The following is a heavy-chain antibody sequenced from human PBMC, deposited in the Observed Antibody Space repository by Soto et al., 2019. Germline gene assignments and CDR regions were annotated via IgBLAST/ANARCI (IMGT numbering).Heavy chain of an antibody. CDR2: IYWDDDK. CDR3: VQSRCGGDCLQSYSSHSYYGLDV. V-gene: IGHV2-5*02. CDR1: GLSLSTIGEG. D-gene: IGHD2-21*02. Sequence: QITLKESGPTLVKPTQTLTLTCTFSGLSLSTIGEGVGWIRQPPGKALEWLALIYWDDDKRYSPSLKSRLTITKDTTKNQVFLTMTNMDPVDTATYYCVQSRCGGDCLQSYSSHSYYGLDVWGQGTTVTVSS. J-gene: IGHJ6*02.